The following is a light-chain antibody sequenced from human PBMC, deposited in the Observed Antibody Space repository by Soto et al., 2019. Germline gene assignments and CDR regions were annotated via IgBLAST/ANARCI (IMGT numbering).Light chain of an antibody. J-gene: IGKJ2*01. V-gene: IGKV1-5*03. CDR2: KAS. Sequence: DVQLTQSPSTLSASVGDRVTITCRASQTISSWLAWYQQRPGKAPKLLIYKASSLETGVPSRFSGSGSGTEFTLSISSLQPDDFATYYCQQYNSYPYTFGQGTKLEI. CDR3: QQYNSYPYT. CDR1: QTISSW.